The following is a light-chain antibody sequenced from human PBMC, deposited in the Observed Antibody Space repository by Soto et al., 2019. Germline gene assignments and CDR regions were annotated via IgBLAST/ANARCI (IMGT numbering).Light chain of an antibody. CDR1: QGISSC. CDR2: AAS. CDR3: QQYYSYPR. V-gene: IGKV1-8*01. J-gene: IGKJ4*02. Sequence: AIRMTQSPSSLSASTGDRVTITCLASQGISSCLAWYQQKPGKAPKLLIYAASTLQSGVPSRFSCSGSGTEFTLTISCLQSEDSATYFCQQYYSYPRFGTGTKVEIK.